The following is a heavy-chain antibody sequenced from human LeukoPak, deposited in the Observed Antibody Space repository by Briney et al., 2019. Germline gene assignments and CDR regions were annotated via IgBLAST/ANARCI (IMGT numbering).Heavy chain of an antibody. V-gene: IGHV4-59*12. CDR3: ARVRRVATTLDY. D-gene: IGHD5-12*01. J-gene: IGHJ4*02. Sequence: SETLSLTCTVSGGSISSYYWSWIRQPPGKGLEWIGYIYYSGSTNYNPSLKSRVTISVDTSKNQFSLKLSSVTAADTAVYYCARVRRVATTLDYWGQGTLVTVSS. CDR1: GGSISSYY. CDR2: IYYSGST.